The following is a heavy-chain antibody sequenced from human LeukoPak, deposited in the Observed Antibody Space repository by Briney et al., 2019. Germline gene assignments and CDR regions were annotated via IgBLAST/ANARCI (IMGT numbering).Heavy chain of an antibody. V-gene: IGHV3-21*01. CDR3: ARTSGYDYGGNSPSWYFDL. CDR1: GFTFSSYS. Sequence: GGSLRLSCAASGFTFSSYSMNWVRQAPGKGLEWVSSISSSYIYYADSVKGRFTISRDNAKNSLYLQMNSLRAEDTAVYYCARTSGYDYGGNSPSWYFDLWGRGTLVTVSS. CDR2: ISSSYI. D-gene: IGHD4-23*01. J-gene: IGHJ2*01.